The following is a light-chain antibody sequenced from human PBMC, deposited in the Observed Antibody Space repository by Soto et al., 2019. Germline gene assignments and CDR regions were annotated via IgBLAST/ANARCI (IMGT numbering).Light chain of an antibody. Sequence: QAVVTQPPSVSAAPGQKVTISCSGSTSNIGNNSVSWYQQFPGTAPKLLIYDNNDRPSGIPDRFSGSKSGSSATLDITGLQTGDEADYYCGTWDSSLSGVVFGGGTKVTVL. CDR2: DNN. CDR3: GTWDSSLSGVV. J-gene: IGLJ2*01. CDR1: TSNIGNNS. V-gene: IGLV1-51*01.